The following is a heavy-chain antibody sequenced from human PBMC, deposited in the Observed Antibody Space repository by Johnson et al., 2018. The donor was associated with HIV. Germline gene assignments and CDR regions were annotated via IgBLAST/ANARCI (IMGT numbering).Heavy chain of an antibody. V-gene: IGHV3-13*01. J-gene: IGHJ3*02. D-gene: IGHD7-27*01. CDR2: IGTAGDT. Sequence: VQLVESGGGLVQPGGSLRLSCAASGFTFSSYDMHWVRQTTGKGLEWVSTIGTAGDTYYPGSVKGRFTISRENAKNSLYLKMNSLRAEDPALYYCAKSTNRKLGIGNDAFDIWGQGTMVTVSS. CDR3: AKSTNRKLGIGNDAFDI. CDR1: GFTFSSYD.